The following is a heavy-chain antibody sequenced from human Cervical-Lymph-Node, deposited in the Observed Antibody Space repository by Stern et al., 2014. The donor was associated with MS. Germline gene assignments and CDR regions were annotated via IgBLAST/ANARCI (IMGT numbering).Heavy chain of an antibody. V-gene: IGHV3-30*03. Sequence: VQLVESGGAVVQPGRSLRLSCAASGFTFSSYGMHCVRQAPGTGLAWVTVISYDGNHKYYAASVKDRFTISRDNSKNTLHLQMNSVTPDDTDIYYCARDYEDTSMLFDHWGQGTLVTVSS. CDR3: ARDYEDTSMLFDH. D-gene: IGHD2-8*01. CDR1: GFTFSSYG. CDR2: ISYDGNHK. J-gene: IGHJ4*02.